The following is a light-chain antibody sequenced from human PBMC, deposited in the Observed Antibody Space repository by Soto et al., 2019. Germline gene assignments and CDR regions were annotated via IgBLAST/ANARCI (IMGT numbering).Light chain of an antibody. CDR1: QDINNC. CDR2: DAS. V-gene: IGKV1-33*01. Sequence: DIQMTQTPSSLSASVGDRVTITCQASQDINNCLNWYHQKPGKAPKLLIYDASKLETGVPLRFSGSGSGTHFTLTISSLQPEDTATYYCQQYDNLPLTFGPGTKVEIK. CDR3: QQYDNLPLT. J-gene: IGKJ3*01.